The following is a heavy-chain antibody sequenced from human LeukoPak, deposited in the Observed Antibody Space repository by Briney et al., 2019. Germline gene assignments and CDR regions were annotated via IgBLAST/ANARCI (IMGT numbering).Heavy chain of an antibody. CDR2: INPNSGGT. V-gene: IGHV1-2*02. Sequence: GASVKVSCKASGYTFTGYYMRWVRQAPGQGLEWMGWINPNSGGTNYAQKFQGRVTMTRDTSISTAYMELSRLRSDDTAVYYCARGRGIAASRWFDPWGQGTLVTVSS. D-gene: IGHD6-13*01. CDR3: ARGRGIAASRWFDP. CDR1: GYTFTGYY. J-gene: IGHJ5*02.